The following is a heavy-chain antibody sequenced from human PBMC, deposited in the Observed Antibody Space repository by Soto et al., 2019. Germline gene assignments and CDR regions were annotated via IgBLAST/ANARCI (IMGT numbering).Heavy chain of an antibody. CDR1: GFTFSNAW. V-gene: IGHV3-15*07. CDR2: IKSKTDGGTT. Sequence: PGGSLRLSCAASGFTFSNAWMNWVRQAPWKGLEWVGRIKSKTDGGTTDYAAPVKGRFTISRDDSKNTLYLQMNSLKTEDTAVYYCTTAPHYDSSGSFLYYFDYRGKGTLVTVS. CDR3: TTAPHYDSSGSFLYYFDY. J-gene: IGHJ4*02. D-gene: IGHD3-22*01.